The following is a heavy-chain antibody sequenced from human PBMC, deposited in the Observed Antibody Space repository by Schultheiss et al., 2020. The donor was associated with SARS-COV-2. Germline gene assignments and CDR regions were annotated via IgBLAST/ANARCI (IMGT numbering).Heavy chain of an antibody. CDR3: ARMLGYCSTTSCLTRFDP. Sequence: SETLSLTCTVSGGSISSSSYYWGWIRQPPGKGLEWIGYIYYSGSTNYNPSLKSRVTISVDTSKNQFSLKLSSVTAADTAVYYCARMLGYCSTTSCLTRFDPWGQGTLVTVSS. V-gene: IGHV4-61*05. D-gene: IGHD2-2*01. CDR1: GGSISSSSYY. J-gene: IGHJ5*02. CDR2: IYYSGST.